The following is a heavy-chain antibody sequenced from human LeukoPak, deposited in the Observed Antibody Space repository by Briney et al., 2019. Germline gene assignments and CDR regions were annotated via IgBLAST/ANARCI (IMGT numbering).Heavy chain of an antibody. CDR2: IYYSGST. V-gene: IGHV4-30-4*08. CDR1: GGSISSGDYY. J-gene: IGHJ4*02. D-gene: IGHD6-19*01. Sequence: PSETLSLTCTVSGGSISSGDYYWSWIRQPPGKGLEWIGYIYYSGSTYYNPSLKSRVTISVDTSKNQFSLKLSSVTAADTAVYYCASYTGYSSGWYGQDWGQGTLVTVSP. CDR3: ASYTGYSSGWYGQD.